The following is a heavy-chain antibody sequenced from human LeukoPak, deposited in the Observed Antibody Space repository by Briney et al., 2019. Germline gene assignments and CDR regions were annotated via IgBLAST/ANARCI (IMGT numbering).Heavy chain of an antibody. CDR1: GYSTSSGYY. CDR2: IYHSGST. CDR3: ARGSSGWYNRHWFDP. V-gene: IGHV4-38-2*02. D-gene: IGHD6-19*01. J-gene: IGHJ5*02. Sequence: PWETLSLTCTVSGYSTSSGYYWGWIRQPPGKGLEWIGEIYHSGSTNYNPSLKSRVTISMDKSKNQFSLKLSSVTAAGTAVYYCARGSSGWYNRHWFDPWGQGTLVTVSS.